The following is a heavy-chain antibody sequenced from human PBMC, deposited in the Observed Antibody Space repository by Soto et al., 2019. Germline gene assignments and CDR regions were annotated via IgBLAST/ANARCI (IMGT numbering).Heavy chain of an antibody. CDR1: GGSISSSSYY. D-gene: IGHD3-9*01. CDR2: IYYSGST. CDR3: ARRLDYDILTGYWGYFDY. J-gene: IGHJ4*02. Sequence: PSETLSLTCTVSGGSISSSSYYWGWIRQPPGKGLEWIGSIYYSGSTYYNPSLKSRVTISVDTSKNQFSLKLSSVTAADTAVYYFARRLDYDILTGYWGYFDYWGQGTLVTVSS. V-gene: IGHV4-39*01.